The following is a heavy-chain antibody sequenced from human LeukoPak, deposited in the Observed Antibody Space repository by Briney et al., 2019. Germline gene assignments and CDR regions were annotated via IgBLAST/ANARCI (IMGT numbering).Heavy chain of an antibody. D-gene: IGHD4-23*01. V-gene: IGHV4-31*03. Sequence: KPSQTLSLTCTVSGGSISSGGYYWSWIRQHPGKGLEWIGYIYYSGSTNYNPSLKSRVTISVDTSKNQFSLKLSSVTAADTAVYYCARATQVVTPNYFDYWGQGTLVTVSS. CDR3: ARATQVVTPNYFDY. J-gene: IGHJ4*02. CDR1: GGSISSGGYY. CDR2: IYYSGST.